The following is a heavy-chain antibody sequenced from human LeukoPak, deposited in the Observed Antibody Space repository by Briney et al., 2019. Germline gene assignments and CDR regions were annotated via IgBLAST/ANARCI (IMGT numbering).Heavy chain of an antibody. CDR3: AKESPDTAMQY. V-gene: IGHV1-46*01. D-gene: IGHD5-18*01. Sequence: GASVKVSCKASGYTFTSYYMHWVRQTPGQGLEWMGIINPSGGSTSYAQKFQGRVTMTRDTSTSTVYMELSSLRSEDTAVYYCAKESPDTAMQYWGQGTLVTVSS. J-gene: IGHJ4*02. CDR2: INPSGGST. CDR1: GYTFTSYY.